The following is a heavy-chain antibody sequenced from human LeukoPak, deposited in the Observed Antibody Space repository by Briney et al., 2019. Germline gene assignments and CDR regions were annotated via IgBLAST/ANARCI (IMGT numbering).Heavy chain of an antibody. V-gene: IGHV4-39*07. D-gene: IGHD1-26*01. CDR3: ARDRVGAYDY. Sequence: SETLSLTCTVSGGSISSSSYYWGWIRQPPGKGLEWIGSIYYSGSTYYNPSLKSRVIISVDTSKNQFSLKLSSVTAADTAVYYCARDRVGAYDYWGQGTLVTVSS. CDR1: GGSISSSSYY. J-gene: IGHJ4*02. CDR2: IYYSGST.